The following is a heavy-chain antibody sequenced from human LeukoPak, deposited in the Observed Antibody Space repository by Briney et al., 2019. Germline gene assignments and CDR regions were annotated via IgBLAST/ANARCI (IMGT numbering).Heavy chain of an antibody. Sequence: ASVKVSSKASGYTFTSYGISWVRQAPGQGLERMGWISAYNGNTNYAQNLQGRVTMTTDTSTSTAYMELRSLTSDDTAVYYCARNRLGIWFDPWGQGTLVTVS. CDR3: ARNRLGIWFDP. V-gene: IGHV1-18*01. CDR2: ISAYNGNT. CDR1: GYTFTSYG. D-gene: IGHD3-16*01. J-gene: IGHJ5*02.